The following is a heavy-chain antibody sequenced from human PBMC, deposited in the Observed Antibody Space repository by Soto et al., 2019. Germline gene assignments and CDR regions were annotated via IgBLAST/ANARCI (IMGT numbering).Heavy chain of an antibody. D-gene: IGHD3-22*01. CDR2: ISGSGGST. CDR1: GFTFSSYA. J-gene: IGHJ2*01. V-gene: IGHV3-23*01. CDR3: ARGAYDSSGYYQHYWYFDL. Sequence: GGSLRLSCAASGFTFSSYAMSWVRQAPGKGLEWVSAISGSGGSTYYADSVKGRFTISRDNSKNTLYLQMNSLRAEDTAVYYCARGAYDSSGYYQHYWYFDLWGRGTLVTVSS.